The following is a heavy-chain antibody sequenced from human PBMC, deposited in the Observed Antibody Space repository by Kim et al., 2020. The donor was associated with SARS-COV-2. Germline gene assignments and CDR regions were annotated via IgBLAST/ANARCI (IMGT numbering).Heavy chain of an antibody. D-gene: IGHD6-19*01. J-gene: IGHJ5*02. CDR3: ARACVIGDSIAVAGFDP. CDR2: IYHSGST. Sequence: SETLSLTCAVSGGSISSSNWWSWVRQPPGKGLEWIGEIYHSGSTNYNPSLKSRVTISVDKSKNQFSLKLSSVTAADTAVYYCARACVIGDSIAVAGFDPWGQGTLVTVSS. V-gene: IGHV4-4*02. CDR1: GGSISSSNW.